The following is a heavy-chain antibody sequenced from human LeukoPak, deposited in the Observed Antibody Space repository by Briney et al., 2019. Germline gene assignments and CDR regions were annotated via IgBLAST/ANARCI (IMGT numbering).Heavy chain of an antibody. CDR1: GFTFSDYY. D-gene: IGHD3-16*02. Sequence: GGSLRLSCAASGFTFSDYYMSWIRQAPGKGLEWVSYISSSGSTIYYADSVKGRFTISRDNAKDSLYLQMNSLRAEDTAVYYCARGVYDYVWGSYRYSDGIDYWGQGTLVTVSS. CDR3: ARGVYDYVWGSYRYSDGIDY. CDR2: ISSSGSTI. V-gene: IGHV3-11*04. J-gene: IGHJ4*02.